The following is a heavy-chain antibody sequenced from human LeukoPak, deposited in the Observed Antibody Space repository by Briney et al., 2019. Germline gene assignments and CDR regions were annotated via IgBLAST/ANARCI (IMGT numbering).Heavy chain of an antibody. CDR1: GFTFSSYG. Sequence: GGSLRLSCAASGFTFSSYGMHWVRQAPGKGLEWVSVIYSGGSTYYADSVKGRFTISRDNSKNTLYLQMNSPRAEDTAVYYCARDPWGDYYFDYWGQGTLVTVSS. CDR3: ARDPWGDYYFDY. CDR2: IYSGGST. J-gene: IGHJ4*02. D-gene: IGHD2-21*02. V-gene: IGHV3-NL1*01.